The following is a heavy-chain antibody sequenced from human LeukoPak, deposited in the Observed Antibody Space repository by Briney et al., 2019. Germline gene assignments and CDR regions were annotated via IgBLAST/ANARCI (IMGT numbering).Heavy chain of an antibody. J-gene: IGHJ4*02. V-gene: IGHV3-7*01. CDR2: INEDGREQ. Sequence: GGSLRLSCAAYGFTFNRYWVGWVRQAPGKGLGWVANINEDGREQNHVESVKGRFTISRDNAKNSVSLQMNSLRAEDTAGYYCARDWWDSSGYLDYWGQGTPVTVSS. D-gene: IGHD3-22*01. CDR3: ARDWWDSSGYLDY. CDR1: GFTFNRYW.